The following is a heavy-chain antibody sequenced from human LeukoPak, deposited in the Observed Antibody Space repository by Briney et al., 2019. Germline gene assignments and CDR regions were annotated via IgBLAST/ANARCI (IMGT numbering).Heavy chain of an antibody. CDR2: IKQGGSEK. D-gene: IGHD3-16*02. J-gene: IGHJ4*02. Sequence: GGSLRLSCAASGFTFSSYWMSWVRQAPGKGLEWVANIKQGGSEKYYVVSVMGRFTISRANAKNSLYLQMNRLRAEDTAVYYCARPSDYVWGSYRYEGGEFDYWGQGTLVTVSS. CDR3: ARPSDYVWGSYRYEGGEFDY. V-gene: IGHV3-7*01. CDR1: GFTFSSYW.